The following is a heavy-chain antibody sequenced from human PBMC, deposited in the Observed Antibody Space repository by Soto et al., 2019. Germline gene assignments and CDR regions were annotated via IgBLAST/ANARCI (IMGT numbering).Heavy chain of an antibody. CDR1: GFTFSSYA. D-gene: IGHD1-26*01. V-gene: IGHV3-30-3*01. J-gene: IGHJ6*02. CDR3: ARVGAMDV. CDR2: ISYDGSNK. Sequence: QVQLVESGGGVVQPGRSLRLSCAASGFTFSSYAMHWVRQAPGKGLEWVAVISYDGSNKYYADFVKGRFTISRDNSKNTLYLQMNSLRAEDTAVYYCARVGAMDVWGQGTMVTVSS.